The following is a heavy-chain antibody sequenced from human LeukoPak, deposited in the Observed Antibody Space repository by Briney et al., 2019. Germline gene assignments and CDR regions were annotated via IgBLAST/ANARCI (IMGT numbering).Heavy chain of an antibody. CDR3: ATSYYDILTGPTELNY. Sequence: GGSLRLSCAASGFSFSDYGMHWVRQAPGKGLEWVALIWYDGTNKYYADSVKGRFTVSRDNSKNTLFLQMNRLRVGDTAVYYCATSYYDILTGPTELNYWGQGTLVTVSS. V-gene: IGHV3-33*01. CDR1: GFSFSDYG. J-gene: IGHJ4*01. D-gene: IGHD3-9*01. CDR2: IWYDGTNK.